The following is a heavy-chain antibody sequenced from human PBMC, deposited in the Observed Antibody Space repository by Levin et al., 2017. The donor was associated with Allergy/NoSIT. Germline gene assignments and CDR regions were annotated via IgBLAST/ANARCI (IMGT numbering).Heavy chain of an antibody. V-gene: IGHV4-59*01. CDR1: GGSISSYY. Sequence: SETLSLTCAVSGGSISSYYWSWIRQPPGKGLEWIGYLSYSGSTNYNPSLRSRVTISVDTSKNSLYLQMNSLRAEDTAFYYCAKGAAAAGDLFDYWGQGTLVTVSS. CDR3: AKGAAAAGDLFDY. J-gene: IGHJ4*02. D-gene: IGHD6-13*01. CDR2: LSYSGST.